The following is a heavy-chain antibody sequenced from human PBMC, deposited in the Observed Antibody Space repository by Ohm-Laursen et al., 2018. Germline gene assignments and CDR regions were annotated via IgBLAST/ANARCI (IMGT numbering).Heavy chain of an antibody. V-gene: IGHV1-69*13. Sequence: VKISCKASGGTFSNYAINWVRQVPGQGLEWMGGIIPIFGTTNYAQKFQGRVTLTADEFMSTAYMELSSLRSDDTAVYYCASKGIDIAVVNMALTYWGQGTLVTVSS. D-gene: IGHD6-19*01. CDR3: ASKGIDIAVVNMALTY. J-gene: IGHJ4*02. CDR2: IIPIFGTT. CDR1: GGTFSNYA.